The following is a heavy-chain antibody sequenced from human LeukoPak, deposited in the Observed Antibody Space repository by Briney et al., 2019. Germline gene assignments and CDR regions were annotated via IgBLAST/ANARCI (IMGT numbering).Heavy chain of an antibody. V-gene: IGHV3-23*01. Sequence: GGSLRLSCAASGFTFSSYSMNWVRQAPGEGLEWVSGITGSGGSTYYADSVKGRFTISRDNSKNTLYLQMNSLRAEDTAAYYCAKPGSALWFGELKYYFHYWGQGTLVTVSS. J-gene: IGHJ4*02. CDR3: AKPGSALWFGELKYYFHY. CDR1: GFTFSSYS. CDR2: ITGSGGST. D-gene: IGHD3-10*01.